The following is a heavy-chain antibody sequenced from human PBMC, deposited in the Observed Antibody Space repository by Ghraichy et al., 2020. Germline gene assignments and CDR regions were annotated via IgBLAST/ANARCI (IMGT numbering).Heavy chain of an antibody. J-gene: IGHJ6*02. CDR1: GYTFTSYG. D-gene: IGHD2-2*01. V-gene: IGHV1-18*04. CDR3: ARGGYCSSTSCYHDGMDV. CDR2: ISAYNGNT. Sequence: ASVKVSCKASGYTFTSYGISWVRQAPGQGLEWMGWISAYNGNTNYAQKLQGRVTMTTDISTSTAYMELRSLRSDDTAVYYCARGGYCSSTSCYHDGMDVWGQGTTVTVSS.